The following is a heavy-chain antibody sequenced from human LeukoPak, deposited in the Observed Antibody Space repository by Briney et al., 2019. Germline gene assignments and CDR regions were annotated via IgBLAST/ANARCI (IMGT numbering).Heavy chain of an antibody. CDR1: GGSFSGYY. CDR3: ARQDVAKGNDY. V-gene: IGHV4-34*01. J-gene: IGHJ4*02. CDR2: INHSGST. Sequence: SETLSLTCAVYGGSFSGYYWSWIRQPPGKGLEWIGEINHSGSTNYNPSLKSRVTISVDTSKNQFSLKLSSVTAADTAVYYCARQDVAKGNDYWGQGTLVTVSS. D-gene: IGHD2-15*01.